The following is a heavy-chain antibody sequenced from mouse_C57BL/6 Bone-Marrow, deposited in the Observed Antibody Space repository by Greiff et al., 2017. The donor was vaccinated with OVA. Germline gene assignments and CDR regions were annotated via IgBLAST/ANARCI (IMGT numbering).Heavy chain of an antibody. V-gene: IGHV5-4*03. Sequence: EVKLVDSGGGLVKPGGSLKLSCAASGFTFSSYAMSWVRQTPEKRLEWVATISDGGSYTYYPDNVKGRFTISRDNAKNNLYLQMSHLKSEDTAMYYCARYGSSSWFAYWGQGTLVTVSA. CDR1: GFTFSSYA. CDR3: ARYGSSSWFAY. J-gene: IGHJ3*01. D-gene: IGHD1-1*01. CDR2: ISDGGSYT.